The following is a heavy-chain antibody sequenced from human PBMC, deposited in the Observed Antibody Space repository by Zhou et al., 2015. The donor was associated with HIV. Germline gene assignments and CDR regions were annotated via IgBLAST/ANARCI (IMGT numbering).Heavy chain of an antibody. CDR3: ALPHCSSTSCYTDYYYYYMDV. D-gene: IGHD2-2*02. CDR2: IIPIFGTA. CDR1: GGTFSSYA. J-gene: IGHJ6*03. V-gene: IGHV1-69*01. Sequence: QVQLVQSGAEVKKPGSSVKVSCKASGGTFSSYAISWVRQAPGQGLEWMGGIIPIFGTANYAQKFQGRVTITADESTSTAYMELSSLRSEDTAVYYCALPHCSSTSCYTDYYYYYMDVWGKGTTVTVSS.